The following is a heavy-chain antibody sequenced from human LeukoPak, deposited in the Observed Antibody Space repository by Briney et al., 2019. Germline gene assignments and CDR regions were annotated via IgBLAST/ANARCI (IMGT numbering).Heavy chain of an antibody. J-gene: IGHJ6*03. V-gene: IGHV1-24*01. D-gene: IGHD6-19*01. CDR3: ARGATTRDSSGWYAYVWLYYYYYMDV. CDR2: FDPEDGET. Sequence: ASVKVSCKVSGYTLTELSMHWVRQAPGKGLEWMGGFDPEDGETIYAQKFQGRVTMTEDTSTDTAYMELSSLRSEDTAVYYCARGATTRDSSGWYAYVWLYYYYYMDVWGKGTTVTVSS. CDR1: GYTLTELS.